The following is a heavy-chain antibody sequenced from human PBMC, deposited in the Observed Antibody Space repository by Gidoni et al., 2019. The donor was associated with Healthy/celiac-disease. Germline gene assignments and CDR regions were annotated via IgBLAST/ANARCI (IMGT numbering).Heavy chain of an antibody. Sequence: QVQLVQAGAEMRKHGASVKVSCKASGYTFTSYYMNWVRQAPGQGLEWMGIINPCGGSTSYAQKFHGRVTMTRDTSTSTVYMELSSLRSEDTAVYYCARDRRGGWYWFDPWGQGTLVTVSS. CDR2: INPCGGST. CDR1: GYTFTSYY. J-gene: IGHJ5*02. CDR3: ARDRRGGWYWFDP. D-gene: IGHD6-19*01. V-gene: IGHV1-46*01.